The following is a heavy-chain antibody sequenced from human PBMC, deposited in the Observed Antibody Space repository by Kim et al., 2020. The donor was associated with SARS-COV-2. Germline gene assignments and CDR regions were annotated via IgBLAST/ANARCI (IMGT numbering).Heavy chain of an antibody. CDR2: INSNGSSL. CDR1: GFSFSDYY. CDR3: LSERAT. J-gene: IGHJ4*02. V-gene: IGHV3-11*01. Sequence: GGSLRLSCAASGFSFSDYYMNWIRQAPGKGLEWVAYINSNGSSLGNADSVTGQFSFSRDNAKKSLSLQMNSLTPKATAVYDCLSERATGAQGTLFTAS.